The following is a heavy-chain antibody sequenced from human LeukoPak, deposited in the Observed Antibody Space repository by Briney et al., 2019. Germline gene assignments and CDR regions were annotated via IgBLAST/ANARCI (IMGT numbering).Heavy chain of an antibody. Sequence: SETLSLTCTVSGGSISSSSYYWGWIRQPPGKGLEWLGSMHHSGSTHYNPSLKSRVTISVDTSKHQLSLKVNSVTAAETAVYYCARDTARGGYGDDYFDSWGQGILVTVSS. V-gene: IGHV4-39*07. CDR2: MHHSGST. J-gene: IGHJ4*02. CDR1: GGSISSSSYY. CDR3: ARDTARGGYGDDYFDS. D-gene: IGHD4-17*01.